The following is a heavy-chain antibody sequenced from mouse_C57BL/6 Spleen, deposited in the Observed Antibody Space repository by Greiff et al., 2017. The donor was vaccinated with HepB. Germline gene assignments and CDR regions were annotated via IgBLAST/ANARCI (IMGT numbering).Heavy chain of an antibody. CDR1: GYTFTSYW. V-gene: IGHV1-50*01. Sequence: QVQLQQPGAELVKPGASVKLSCKASGYTFTSYWMQWVKQRPGQGLEWIGEIDPSDSYTNYNQKFKGKATLTVDTSSSTAYMQLSSLTSEDSAVYYCATYYGSSSAWFAYWGQGTLVTVSA. D-gene: IGHD1-1*01. CDR3: ATYYGSSSAWFAY. CDR2: IDPSDSYT. J-gene: IGHJ3*01.